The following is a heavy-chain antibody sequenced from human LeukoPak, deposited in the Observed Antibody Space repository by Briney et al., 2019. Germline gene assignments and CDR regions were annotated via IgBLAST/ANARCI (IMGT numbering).Heavy chain of an antibody. CDR3: AREAGYCSGGSCYSRKQNYYYYYGMDV. CDR1: GFTFSSYS. V-gene: IGHV3-21*01. CDR2: TSSSSSYI. D-gene: IGHD2-15*01. Sequence: GGSLTLSRAASGFTFSSYSMNWVRQAPGKGLEWVSSTSSSSSYIYYADSVKGRFTISRDNAKNSLYLQMISLRAEDTAVYYCAREAGYCSGGSCYSRKQNYYYYYGMDVWGQGATGTVSS. J-gene: IGHJ6*02.